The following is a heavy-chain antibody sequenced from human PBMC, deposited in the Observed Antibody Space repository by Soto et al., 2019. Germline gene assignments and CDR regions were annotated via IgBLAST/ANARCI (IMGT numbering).Heavy chain of an antibody. Sequence: QVQLQQWGAGLLRPSETLSLTCAVNTGSFTGHFWSWIRQPPGKGLEWIGDIHPTRGTKYNPSLRKXVSXSIEMSRTQFSLTLNSVTAADTAVYYCARGSLGGYYGAFEVWGQGTVVTVSS. CDR1: TGSFTGHF. J-gene: IGHJ3*01. CDR3: ARGSLGGYYGAFEV. D-gene: IGHD3-10*01. V-gene: IGHV4-34*01. CDR2: IHPTRGT.